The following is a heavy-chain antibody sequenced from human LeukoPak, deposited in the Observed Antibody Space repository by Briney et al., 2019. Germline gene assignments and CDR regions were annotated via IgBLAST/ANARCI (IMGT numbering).Heavy chain of an antibody. CDR2: INHSGST. V-gene: IGHV4-34*01. J-gene: IGHJ4*02. CDR1: GGSFSGYY. D-gene: IGHD6-13*01. CDR3: ARHQAAADDYFDY. Sequence: SETLSLTCAVYGGSFSGYYWSWIRQPPGKGLEWIGEINHSGSTNYNPSLKSRVTMSVDTSKNQFFLNLRSVTAADTAVYYCARHQAAADDYFDYWGQGTLVTVSS.